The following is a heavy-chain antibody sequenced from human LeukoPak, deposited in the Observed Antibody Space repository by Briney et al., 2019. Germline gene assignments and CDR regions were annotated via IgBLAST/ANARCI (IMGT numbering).Heavy chain of an antibody. V-gene: IGHV3-9*01. CDR1: GFTFDDYA. J-gene: IGHJ6*02. D-gene: IGHD6-19*01. CDR2: ITWNSGTI. CDR3: AKDGRVAVAATGYYGMDV. Sequence: PGGSLRLSCAASGFTFDDYAMHWVRQAPGKGLEWVSGITWNSGTIGYADSVKGRFTISRDNAKNTLYLQMNSLRAEDTAVYYCAKDGRVAVAATGYYGMDVWGQGTTVTVSS.